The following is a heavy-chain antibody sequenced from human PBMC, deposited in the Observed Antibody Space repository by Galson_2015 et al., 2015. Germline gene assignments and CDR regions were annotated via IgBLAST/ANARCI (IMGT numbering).Heavy chain of an antibody. J-gene: IGHJ4*02. V-gene: IGHV1-3*01. Sequence: SVKVSCKASGYTFARYTLHWLRQAPGQRLEWMGWISGVNDSTKYSRTFQGRVTISKDTFASTVSMELGSLRSDDTAVYYCARVWYYGSGSYFENYFDYWGQGTLVTVSS. CDR1: GYTFARYT. D-gene: IGHD3-10*01. CDR2: ISGVNDST. CDR3: ARVWYYGSGSYFENYFDY.